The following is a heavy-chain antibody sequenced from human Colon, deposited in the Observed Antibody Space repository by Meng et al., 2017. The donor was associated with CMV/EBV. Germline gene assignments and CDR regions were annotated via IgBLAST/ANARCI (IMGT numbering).Heavy chain of an antibody. J-gene: IGHJ4*02. V-gene: IGHV3-48*04. CDR3: VRDHRWAFDH. D-gene: IGHD5-24*01. Sequence: GGSLRLSCAASGFPFSDYSMNWVRQAPGKGLEWVSYIRAGAIYYADSVKGRFTISRDDARNSLYLQMNSLRAEDTAMYYCVRDHRWAFDHWGQGALVTAPQ. CDR2: IRAGAI. CDR1: GFPFSDYS.